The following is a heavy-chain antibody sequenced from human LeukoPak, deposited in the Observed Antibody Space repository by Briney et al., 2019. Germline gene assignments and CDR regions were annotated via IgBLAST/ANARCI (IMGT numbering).Heavy chain of an antibody. CDR2: INHSGST. CDR1: GYHISSGYY. V-gene: IGHV4-38-2*02. D-gene: IGHD2-2*02. Sequence: PSETLSLTCSVSGYHISSGYYWGWVRQPPGKGLEWIGGINHSGSTFYNPSLASRVTMSVDTSNNYFSLHLSSVTAADTAMYFCARAVYCTSGGCYKTDYFDHWGQGTLAIVSS. J-gene: IGHJ4*02. CDR3: ARAVYCTSGGCYKTDYFDH.